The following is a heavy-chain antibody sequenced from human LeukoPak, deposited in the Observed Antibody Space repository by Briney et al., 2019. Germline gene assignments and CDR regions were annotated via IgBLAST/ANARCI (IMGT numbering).Heavy chain of an antibody. D-gene: IGHD6-19*01. CDR1: GYTFTSYY. Sequence: GASVKVSCKASGYTFTSYYMHWVRQAPGQGLEWMGIINPSGGSTNYAQKFQGRVTITADESTSTAYMELSSLRSEDTAVYYCARGNIAVAGSGVYYYYYYGMDVWGQGTTVTVSS. CDR2: INPSGGST. J-gene: IGHJ6*02. V-gene: IGHV1-46*01. CDR3: ARGNIAVAGSGVYYYYYYGMDV.